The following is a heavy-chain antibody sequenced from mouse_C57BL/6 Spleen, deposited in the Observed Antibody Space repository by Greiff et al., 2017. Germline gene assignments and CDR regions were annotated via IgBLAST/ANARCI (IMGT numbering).Heavy chain of an antibody. CDR2: IDPSDSYT. CDR1: GYTFTSYW. J-gene: IGHJ3*01. V-gene: IGHV1-50*01. CDR3: AREGSNYPFAY. D-gene: IGHD2-5*01. Sequence: QVQLQQSGAELVKPGASVKLSCKASGYTFTSYWMQWVKQRPGQGLEWIGEIDPSDSYTNYNQKFKGKATLTVDTSSSTAYMQLSSLTSEDSAVYYCAREGSNYPFAYWGQGTLVTVSA.